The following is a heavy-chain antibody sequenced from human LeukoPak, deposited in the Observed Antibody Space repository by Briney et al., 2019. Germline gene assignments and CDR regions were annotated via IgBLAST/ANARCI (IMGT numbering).Heavy chain of an antibody. CDR3: ASSTDYGDYPSSDY. V-gene: IGHV4-34*01. Sequence: PSETLSLTCAVYGGSFSGYYWGWIRQPPGKGLEWIGEINHSGSTNYNPSLKSRVTISVDTSKNQFSLKLSSVTAADTAVYYCASSTDYGDYPSSDYWGQGTLVTVSS. D-gene: IGHD4-17*01. J-gene: IGHJ4*02. CDR2: INHSGST. CDR1: GGSFSGYY.